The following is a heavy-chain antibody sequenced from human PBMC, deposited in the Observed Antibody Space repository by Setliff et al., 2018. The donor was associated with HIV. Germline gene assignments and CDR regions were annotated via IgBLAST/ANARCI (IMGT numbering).Heavy chain of an antibody. CDR2: ISGRGDIT. Sequence: HPGGSLRLSCAASGFTFNSYVMSWVRRTPGKGLEWVSAISGRGDITYYADSMKGRFTISRDNSKNTLYLQMNSLRAEDTAVYYCAPVRDGYNYFFDYWGQGTLVTVSS. D-gene: IGHD5-12*01. V-gene: IGHV3-23*01. J-gene: IGHJ4*02. CDR1: GFTFNSYV. CDR3: APVRDGYNYFFDY.